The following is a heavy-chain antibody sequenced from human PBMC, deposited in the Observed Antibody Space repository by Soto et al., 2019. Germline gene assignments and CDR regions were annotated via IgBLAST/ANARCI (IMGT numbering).Heavy chain of an antibody. Sequence: ETLSLTCAVYGGSFSGYYWSWIRQPPGKGLEWIGEINHSGSTNYNPSLKSRVTISVDTSKNQFSLKLSSVTAADTAVYYCASSGGITIFGVVIFDYWGQGTLVTVSS. CDR2: INHSGST. V-gene: IGHV4-34*01. J-gene: IGHJ4*02. CDR1: GGSFSGYY. D-gene: IGHD3-3*01. CDR3: ASSGGITIFGVVIFDY.